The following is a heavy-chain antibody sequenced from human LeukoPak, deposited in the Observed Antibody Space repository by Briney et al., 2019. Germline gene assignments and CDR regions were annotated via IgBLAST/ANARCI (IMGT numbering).Heavy chain of an antibody. Sequence: PGGSLRLSCAASGFTFSSYSMNWVRQAPGKGLEWVSSISSSSSYIYYADSVKGRFTISRDNAKNSLYLQMNSLRAEDTAVYYCARGLSSGWYSGYYFDYWGQGTLVTVSS. CDR2: ISSSSSYI. CDR3: ARGLSSGWYSGYYFDY. J-gene: IGHJ4*02. D-gene: IGHD6-13*01. CDR1: GFTFSSYS. V-gene: IGHV3-21*01.